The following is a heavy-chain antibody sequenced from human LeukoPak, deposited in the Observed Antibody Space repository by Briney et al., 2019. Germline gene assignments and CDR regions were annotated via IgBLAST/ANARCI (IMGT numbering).Heavy chain of an antibody. Sequence: PGGSLRLSCAASGFTFSSYAMHWVRQAPGKGLEWVAVISYDGSNKYYADSVKGRFTISRDNSKNTLYLQMNSLRAEDTAVYYCATQDIVVVVAATPSGYWGQGTLVTVSS. CDR2: ISYDGSNK. CDR3: ATQDIVVVVAATPSGY. D-gene: IGHD2-15*01. J-gene: IGHJ4*02. CDR1: GFTFSSYA. V-gene: IGHV3-30-3*01.